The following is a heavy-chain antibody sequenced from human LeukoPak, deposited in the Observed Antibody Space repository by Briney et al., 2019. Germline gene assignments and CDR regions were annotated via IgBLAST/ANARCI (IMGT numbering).Heavy chain of an antibody. J-gene: IGHJ5*02. D-gene: IGHD6-13*01. CDR3: GRSSIEFSVVVDL. CDR2: ISGSGDSI. V-gene: IGHV3-48*04. CDR1: GFTFSSYG. Sequence: GGSLRLSCAASGFTFSSYGMRWVRQVPGKWLEWVSYISGSGDSIKYAESVKGRFTNSRDNAKNSLYLHLSSLRCDDTAEYHCGRSSIEFSVVVDLWGQRTLVTVS.